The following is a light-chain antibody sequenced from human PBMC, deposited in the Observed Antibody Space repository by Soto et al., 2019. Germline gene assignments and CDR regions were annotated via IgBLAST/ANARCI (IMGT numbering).Light chain of an antibody. CDR1: QSVSSSY. V-gene: IGKV3-20*01. CDR3: QQYGSSSS. J-gene: IGKJ4*01. CDR2: GAS. Sequence: EIVLTQSPVTLTLSPGEIATLSCSASQSVSSSYLVWYQQKPGQAPRLLIYGASSRATGIPDRFSGSGSGKDFTLTISRLEPEDFAVYYCQQYGSSSSFGGGTKVDIK.